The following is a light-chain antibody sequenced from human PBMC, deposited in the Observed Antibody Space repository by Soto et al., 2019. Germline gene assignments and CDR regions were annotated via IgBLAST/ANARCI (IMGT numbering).Light chain of an antibody. Sequence: EVVMTQSPATLSVSPGERGTLSCRASQSVSTKLLWFQQKPGQAPRLLIYGASSRASGIPARVSGSGSGTEFTLTISSLQSEDFAVYYCLQYNNWPYTFGQGTKLESK. CDR2: GAS. CDR1: QSVSTK. V-gene: IGKV3-15*01. J-gene: IGKJ2*01. CDR3: LQYNNWPYT.